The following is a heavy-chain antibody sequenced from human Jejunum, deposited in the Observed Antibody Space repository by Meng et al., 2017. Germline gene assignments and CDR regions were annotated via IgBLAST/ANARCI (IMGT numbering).Heavy chain of an antibody. CDR2: ISYSGST. Sequence: QLQLQESGAGLVKASETLALTRTVSGGSISGSYDYWGWIRQPPGKGLDWTGTISYSGSTYYNPSLTSRVTISMDTSKNQFSLKLGSVTAADTAVYYCARHFSGSGTWFFDSWGQGALVTVSS. J-gene: IGHJ4*02. CDR3: ARHFSGSGTWFFDS. V-gene: IGHV4-39*01. CDR1: GGSISGSYDY. D-gene: IGHD3-10*01.